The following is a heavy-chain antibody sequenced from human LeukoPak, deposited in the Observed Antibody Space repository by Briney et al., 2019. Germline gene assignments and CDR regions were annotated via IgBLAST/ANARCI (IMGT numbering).Heavy chain of an antibody. CDR2: IYPGDSDT. Sequence: GESLKIPCKGSGYNFPSHWSGWVRQMPGKGLEWMGFIYPGDSDTRYSPSFQGQVTISDAKSISTAYLQWSSLEASDTAMYYCARSLTGTNVDYWGQGTLVTVSS. J-gene: IGHJ4*02. CDR3: ARSLTGTNVDY. CDR1: GYNFPSHW. D-gene: IGHD1-7*01. V-gene: IGHV5-51*01.